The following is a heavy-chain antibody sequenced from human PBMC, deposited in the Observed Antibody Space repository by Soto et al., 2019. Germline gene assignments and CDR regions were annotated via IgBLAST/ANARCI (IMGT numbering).Heavy chain of an antibody. Sequence: GGSLRLSCAASGFTFSSYGMHWVRQAPGKGLEWVAVISYDGSNKYYADSVKGRFTISRDNSKNTLYLQMNSLRAEDTAVYYCAKDGHGVQLWHWGQGTLVTVSS. D-gene: IGHD5-18*01. CDR3: AKDGHGVQLWH. V-gene: IGHV3-30*18. CDR1: GFTFSSYG. CDR2: ISYDGSNK. J-gene: IGHJ4*02.